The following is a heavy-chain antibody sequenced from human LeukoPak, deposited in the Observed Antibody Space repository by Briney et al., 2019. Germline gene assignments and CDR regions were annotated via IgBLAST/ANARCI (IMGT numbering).Heavy chain of an antibody. CDR2: ISYDGSNK. V-gene: IGHV3-30*03. Sequence: PGGSLRLSCAASGFTFSSYGMHWVRQAPGKGLEWVAVISYDGSNKYYADSVKGRFTISRDNSKNTLYLQMNSLRAEDTAVYYCALIAVAATPYGMDVWSQGTTVTVSS. CDR1: GFTFSSYG. D-gene: IGHD6-19*01. J-gene: IGHJ6*02. CDR3: ALIAVAATPYGMDV.